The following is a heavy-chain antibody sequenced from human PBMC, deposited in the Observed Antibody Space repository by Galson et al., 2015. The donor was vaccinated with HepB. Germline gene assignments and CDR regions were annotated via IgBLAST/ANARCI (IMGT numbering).Heavy chain of an antibody. V-gene: IGHV3-23*01. CDR3: ARPSGSHRYFDY. CDR2: ISSSGGST. J-gene: IGHJ4*02. CDR1: GFTFSSYA. D-gene: IGHD1-26*01. Sequence: SLRLSCAASGFTFSSYAMSWVRQAPGKGLEWVSAISSSGGSTYYADSVKGRFTISRDNSKNTLYLQMNSLRAEDTAAYYCARPSGSHRYFDYWGQGTLVTVSS.